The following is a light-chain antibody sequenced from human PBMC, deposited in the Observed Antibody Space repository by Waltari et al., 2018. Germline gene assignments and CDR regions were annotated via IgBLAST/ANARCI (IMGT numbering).Light chain of an antibody. J-gene: IGLJ1*01. CDR1: SSDVGAYHY. V-gene: IGLV2-14*03. CDR3: GTSTTTRNHV. Sequence: QSALTQPASVSGSPGQSITTPCSGPSSDVGAYHYVCWYQHNPGKAPKLIIYDVSVRPSGVSNRFSGSKSGNTASLTISGLHTEDEADYYCGTSTTTRNHVFGTGTKVTVL. CDR2: DVS.